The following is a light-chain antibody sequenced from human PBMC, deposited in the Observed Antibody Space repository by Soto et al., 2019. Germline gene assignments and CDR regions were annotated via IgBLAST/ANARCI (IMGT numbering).Light chain of an antibody. V-gene: IGKV3-20*01. CDR2: ATS. Sequence: VLTQSPGTLSLSPGDSAALSCKASQTGSANFLSWYQQKSGKAPRLLIDATSTRATGIPDRFSGRGSATDFSLVISRLQPEDSAVYYCQHCCYLRWTFGRGTKVDI. J-gene: IGKJ1*01. CDR1: QTGSANF. CDR3: QHCCYLRWT.